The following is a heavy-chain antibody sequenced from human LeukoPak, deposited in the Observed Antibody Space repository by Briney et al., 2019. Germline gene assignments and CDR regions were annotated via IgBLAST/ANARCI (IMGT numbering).Heavy chain of an antibody. CDR1: RFTFSSFA. D-gene: IGHD3-22*01. V-gene: IGHV3-23*01. CDR3: ATDGDTSGYYYLDY. CDR2: ITGSGGST. Sequence: SGGSLRLSCAASRFTFSSFAMRWVRQAPGKGPEWVPSITGSGGSTYYADSVKGRFTISRDNSKNTVSLQMNSLRAEDTAVYYCATDGDTSGYYYLDYWGQGTLVTVSS. J-gene: IGHJ4*02.